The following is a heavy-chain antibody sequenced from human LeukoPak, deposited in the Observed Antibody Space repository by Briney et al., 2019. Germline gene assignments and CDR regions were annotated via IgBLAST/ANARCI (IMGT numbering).Heavy chain of an antibody. CDR1: GFTFSSYA. Sequence: GGSLRLSCAASGFTFSSYAMSWVRQAPGKGLEWVSAISGSGGSAYYADSVKGRFTISRDNSKNTLYLQMNSLRAEDTAVYYCATRSGYYQPFDYWGQGTLVTVSS. V-gene: IGHV3-23*01. D-gene: IGHD3-22*01. CDR3: ATRSGYYQPFDY. CDR2: ISGSGGSA. J-gene: IGHJ4*02.